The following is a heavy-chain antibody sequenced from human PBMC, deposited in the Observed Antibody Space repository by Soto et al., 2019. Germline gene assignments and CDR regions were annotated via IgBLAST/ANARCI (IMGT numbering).Heavy chain of an antibody. CDR3: ATRVRYSRSTHCFDH. CDR1: GFTFSGYA. D-gene: IGHD6-6*01. V-gene: IGHV3-23*01. Sequence: EVQLLESGGVLVQPGGSLRLSCAASGFTFSGYAMSWVRQAPGKGLEWVSAISDSGGSTYYADSVRGRFTISRDNSKNTLYLQLTSMRAEDKALYYCATRVRYSRSTHCFDHWGQGTLVTVSS. J-gene: IGHJ4*02. CDR2: ISDSGGST.